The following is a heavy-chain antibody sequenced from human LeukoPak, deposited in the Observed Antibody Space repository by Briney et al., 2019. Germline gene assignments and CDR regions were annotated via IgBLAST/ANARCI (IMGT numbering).Heavy chain of an antibody. J-gene: IGHJ4*02. CDR2: IYYSGST. CDR1: GGSISSYY. Sequence: SETLSLTCTVSGGSISSYYGSWIRQPPGKGLEWMWYIYYSGSTNHNPSLKSRVTISVDTSKNQFSLKLSSVTAADTAVYYCARGSLEMATNYFDYWGQGTLVTVSS. CDR3: ARGSLEMATNYFDY. D-gene: IGHD5-24*01. V-gene: IGHV4-59*01.